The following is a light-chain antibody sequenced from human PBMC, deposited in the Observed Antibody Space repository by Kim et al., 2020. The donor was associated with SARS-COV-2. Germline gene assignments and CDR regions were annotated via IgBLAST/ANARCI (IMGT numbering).Light chain of an antibody. CDR2: DAS. Sequence: DIQMTQSPSTLSASVGDRVTITCRASQTLTRRLAWYQQKPGRAPRLLIFDASTLESGVPSRFRGSGSGTDFTLTINSLQPDDFATYYCQRRKTFGQGTRVEIK. CDR1: QTLTRR. V-gene: IGKV1-5*01. CDR3: QRRKT. J-gene: IGKJ1*01.